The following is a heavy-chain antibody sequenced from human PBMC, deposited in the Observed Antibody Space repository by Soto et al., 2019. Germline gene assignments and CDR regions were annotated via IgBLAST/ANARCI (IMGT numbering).Heavy chain of an antibody. CDR1: GGSFSSGDYF. V-gene: IGHV4-61*08. Sequence: SETLSLTCTVSGGSFSSGDYFWSWLRQSPGKRLEWIAYIYYSGSTNYNPSLKSRATISVDTSKSQVSLTLTSMTAADAALYYCARSPNYYYYGFDVWGQGTAGTVS. CDR2: IYYSGST. D-gene: IGHD3-10*01. J-gene: IGHJ6*02. CDR3: ARSPNYYYYGFDV.